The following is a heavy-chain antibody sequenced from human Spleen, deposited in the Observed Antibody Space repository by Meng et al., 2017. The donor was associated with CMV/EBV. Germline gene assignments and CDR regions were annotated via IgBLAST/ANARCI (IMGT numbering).Heavy chain of an antibody. D-gene: IGHD1-26*01. CDR2: INPNNGDT. J-gene: IGHJ5*02. CDR1: GSTFIDHF. Sequence: KAAGSTFIDHFMHWVRQAPGQGLEGMGWINPNNGDTSYAQKFQGRVTMTRDKSITTAYMDLNRLTSDDTAFYYCGRGVGSIDPRFDPWGQGTLVTVSS. CDR3: GRGVGSIDPRFDP. V-gene: IGHV1-2*02.